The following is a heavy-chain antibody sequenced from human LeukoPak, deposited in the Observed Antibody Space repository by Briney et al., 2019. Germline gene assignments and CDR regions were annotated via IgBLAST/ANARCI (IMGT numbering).Heavy chain of an antibody. D-gene: IGHD3-22*01. CDR2: IIPIFGTA. CDR1: GGTFSSYA. Sequence: SVKVSCKASGGTFSSYAISWVRQAPGQGLEWMGGIIPIFGTANYAQKFQGRVTITADKSTSTVYMELSSLRSEDTAVYYCARDFLNDSSGYYSPGYWGQGTLVTVSS. J-gene: IGHJ4*02. CDR3: ARDFLNDSSGYYSPGY. V-gene: IGHV1-69*06.